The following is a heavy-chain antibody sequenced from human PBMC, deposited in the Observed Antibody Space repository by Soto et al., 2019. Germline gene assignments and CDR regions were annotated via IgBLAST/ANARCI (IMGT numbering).Heavy chain of an antibody. CDR3: ARAQPAARTDY. D-gene: IGHD6-6*01. CDR1: GFTFSSYS. J-gene: IGHJ4*02. V-gene: IGHV3-21*01. CDR2: ISSSSSYI. Sequence: GGSLRLSCAASGFTFSSYSMNWVRQAPGKGLEWVSSISSSSSYIYYADSVKGRFTISRDNAKNSLYLQMNSLSAEDTAVYYCARAQPAARTDYWGQGTLVTVSS.